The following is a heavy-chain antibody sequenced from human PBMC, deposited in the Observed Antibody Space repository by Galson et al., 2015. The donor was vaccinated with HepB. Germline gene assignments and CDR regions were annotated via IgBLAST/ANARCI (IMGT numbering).Heavy chain of an antibody. Sequence: SLRLSCAASGFNFSNYGMHWVRQAPGKGLEWLAVVSYDGKKENYADFVKGRFSISRDNFNNRVYLQLNSLRQDDSALYYCVKGGVAYTRSSGGFHYWGQGTRVSVSS. J-gene: IGHJ4*02. CDR3: VKGGVAYTRSSGGFHY. CDR1: GFNFSNYG. D-gene: IGHD6-6*01. CDR2: VSYDGKKE. V-gene: IGHV3-30*18.